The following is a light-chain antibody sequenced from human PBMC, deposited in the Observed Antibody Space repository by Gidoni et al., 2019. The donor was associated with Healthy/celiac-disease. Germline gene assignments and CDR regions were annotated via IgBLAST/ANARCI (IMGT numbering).Light chain of an antibody. CDR3: QQYGSSPRT. CDR2: GAS. Sequence: EIVLTQSPGTLSLSPGERATLSCRASQSVSSSYLAWYQQKPGQAPRLLIYGASSRATGIPDRFSGIGSGTDFTLTISRLEPEVFAVYYCQQYGSSPRTFGPGTKVDIK. V-gene: IGKV3-20*01. J-gene: IGKJ3*01. CDR1: QSVSSSY.